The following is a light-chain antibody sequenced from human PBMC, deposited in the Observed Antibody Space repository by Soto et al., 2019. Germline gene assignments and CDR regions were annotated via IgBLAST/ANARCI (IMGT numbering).Light chain of an antibody. V-gene: IGKV1-8*01. CDR3: QQYNSYS. Sequence: AIRMTQSPSSLSASTGDRVTITCRASQGISSYLAWYQQKPGKAPKLLIYAASTLQSGVPSRFSGSGSGTDFTLTISSLQPEDFATYYCQQYNSYSFGQGTKVDI. CDR1: QGISSY. CDR2: AAS. J-gene: IGKJ1*01.